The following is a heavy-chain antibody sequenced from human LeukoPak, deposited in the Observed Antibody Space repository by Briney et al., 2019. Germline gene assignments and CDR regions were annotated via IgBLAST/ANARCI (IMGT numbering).Heavy chain of an antibody. J-gene: IGHJ3*02. V-gene: IGHV4-4*07. Sequence: SETLSLTCTVSGGSISSYYCSWIRQPAGKGLEWIGRIYTSGITNYNPSLKSRVTMSVDTSKNQFSLKLSSVTAADTAVYYCARALRDFWSGYPSAGAFDIWGQGTMVTVSS. CDR3: ARALRDFWSGYPSAGAFDI. D-gene: IGHD3-3*01. CDR2: IYTSGIT. CDR1: GGSISSYY.